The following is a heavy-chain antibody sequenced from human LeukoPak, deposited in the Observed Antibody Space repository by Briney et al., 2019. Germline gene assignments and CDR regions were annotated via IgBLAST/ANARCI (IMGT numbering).Heavy chain of an antibody. CDR3: ARHDIAAALDAFDI. V-gene: IGHV4-39*07. CDR1: GGSISTSSYY. D-gene: IGHD6-25*01. J-gene: IGHJ3*02. CDR2: IYYSGST. Sequence: SETLSLTCTVSGGSISTSSYYWGWIRQPPGKGLEWIGSIYYSGSTYYNPSLKSRVTISVDTSKNQFSLKLSSVTAADTAVYYCARHDIAAALDAFDIWGQGTMVTVSS.